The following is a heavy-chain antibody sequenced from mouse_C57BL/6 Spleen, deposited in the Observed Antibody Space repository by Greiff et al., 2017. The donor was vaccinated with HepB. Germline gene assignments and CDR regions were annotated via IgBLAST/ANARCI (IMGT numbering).Heavy chain of an antibody. CDR3: TSGIYYGSRRFAY. Sequence: VQGVESGAELVRPGASVTLSCKASGYTFTDYEMHWVKQTPVHGLEWIGAIDPETGGTAYNQKFKGKAILTADKSSSTAYMELRSLTSEDSAVYYCTSGIYYGSRRFAYWGQGTLVTVSA. D-gene: IGHD1-1*01. V-gene: IGHV1-15*01. J-gene: IGHJ3*01. CDR2: IDPETGGT. CDR1: GYTFTDYE.